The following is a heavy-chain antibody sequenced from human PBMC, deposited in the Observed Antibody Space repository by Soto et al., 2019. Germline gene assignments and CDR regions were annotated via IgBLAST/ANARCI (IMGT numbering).Heavy chain of an antibody. D-gene: IGHD5-12*01. Sequence: GGSLRLSCAASGFIFSNYNMNWVRQAPGKGLEWVSYITSSKSTKYYADSVKGRFTISRDNAKNSLYLQMNNLRAEDTAVYYCAASIVATIGGVNFDYWGQGTLVTVSS. J-gene: IGHJ4*02. CDR1: GFIFSNYN. CDR2: ITSSKSTK. CDR3: AASIVATIGGVNFDY. V-gene: IGHV3-48*01.